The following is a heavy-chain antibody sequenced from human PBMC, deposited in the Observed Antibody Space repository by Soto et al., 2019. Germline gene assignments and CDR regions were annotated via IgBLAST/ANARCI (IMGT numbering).Heavy chain of an antibody. CDR3: ARRVITNTIIVMRVWFDP. CDR2: IYYSGST. Sequence: QVQLQESGPGLVKPSQTLSLTCTVSGGSISSGDYYWSWIRKPPGKGLEWIVYIYYSGSTYYNPSLKSRGTISVDTSKNKFSLKLISVTAADTAVYYCARRVITNTIIVMRVWFDPCGQGTLVTVSS. J-gene: IGHJ5*02. D-gene: IGHD3-22*01. CDR1: GGSISSGDYY. V-gene: IGHV4-30-4*01.